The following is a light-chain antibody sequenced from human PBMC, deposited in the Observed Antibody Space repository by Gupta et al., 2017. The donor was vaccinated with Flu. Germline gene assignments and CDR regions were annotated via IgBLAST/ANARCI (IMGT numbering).Light chain of an antibody. CDR2: ENS. CDR3: YATGSSDNRRGV. V-gene: IGLV3-10*01. J-gene: IGLJ3*02. CDR1: ALTRKY. Sequence: GDALTRKYAYLYQQKSGQALVLVIYENSKRPSGIPERFSGSSSGTIVTLTISGAQVEDEADYYCYATGSSDNRRGVLGGGTKLTVL.